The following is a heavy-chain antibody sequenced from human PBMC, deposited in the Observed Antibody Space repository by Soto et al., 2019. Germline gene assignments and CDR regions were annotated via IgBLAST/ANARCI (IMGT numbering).Heavy chain of an antibody. V-gene: IGHV4-59*12. CDR2: LFSSGRS. J-gene: IGHJ4*02. CDR3: VRSGHTFGGVI. D-gene: IGHD3-16*01. CDR1: GGSISNYF. Sequence: SETLSLTCSVSGGSISNYFGTWVRQPPGKGVEWIAYLFSSGRSSYNSSLRSRVTISVDTSKNQFSLNLSSVTAADAAVYYCVRSGHTFGGVIWGQGIRVTVSS.